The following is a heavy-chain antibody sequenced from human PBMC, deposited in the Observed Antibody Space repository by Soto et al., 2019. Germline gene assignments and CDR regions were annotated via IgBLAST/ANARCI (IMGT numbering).Heavy chain of an antibody. V-gene: IGHV4-59*08. CDR1: GGSISNYY. D-gene: IGHD3-16*02. J-gene: IGHJ4*01. CDR3: ARHVVESLSLGDRVHHFVY. CDR2: FYYTGIT. Sequence: SGTLSLTCTVSGGSISNYYWSWIRQPPGKGLEWIGYFYYTGITNYNPSLKSRISMSVDTSKNQFSLKLSSVTAADTAVYYCARHVVESLSLGDRVHHFVYWGHATLVTESS.